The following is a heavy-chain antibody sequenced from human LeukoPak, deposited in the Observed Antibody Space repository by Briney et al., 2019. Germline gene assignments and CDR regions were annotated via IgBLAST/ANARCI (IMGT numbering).Heavy chain of an antibody. CDR3: ARGYSAY. CDR2: ISGSGGST. D-gene: IGHD5-12*01. CDR1: GVTFSSCV. V-gene: IGHV3-23*01. Sequence: PGGSLRLSCVVSGVTFSSCVMSWVRQAPGKGLEWVASISGSGGSTYYVDSVKGRFTISRDNSKNMLYLHVSSLRAEDTAVYYCARGYSAYWGQGTLVTVSS. J-gene: IGHJ4*02.